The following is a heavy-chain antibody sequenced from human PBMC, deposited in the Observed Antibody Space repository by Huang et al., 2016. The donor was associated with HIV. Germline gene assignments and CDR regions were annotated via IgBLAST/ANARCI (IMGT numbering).Heavy chain of an antibody. V-gene: IGHV1-69*01. J-gene: IGHJ5*02. D-gene: IGHD1-1*01. CDR1: GGTFSSYA. Sequence: QVQLVQSGAEVKKPGSSVRVSCEASGGTFSSYAINWVRQPPGQGLEWMGGSIPIVGTPNYAQKCQGRVTITADESTSTAYMELSSLRSDDTAVYYCARDRKYDNAWYWFDPWGQGTLVTVSS. CDR3: ARDRKYDNAWYWFDP. CDR2: SIPIVGTP.